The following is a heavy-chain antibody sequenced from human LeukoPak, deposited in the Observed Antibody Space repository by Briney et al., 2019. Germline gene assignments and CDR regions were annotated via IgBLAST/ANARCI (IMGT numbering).Heavy chain of an antibody. CDR1: GFTFSSHW. CDR3: ARDKVVGATFFDY. CDR2: IKQDGTEI. D-gene: IGHD1-26*01. J-gene: IGHJ4*02. V-gene: IGHV3-7*01. Sequence: GGSLRLSCAASGFTFSSHWMSWVRQAPGKGPEWVANIKQDGTEIYYVDSVKGRFTISRDNAKNSLYVQMNSLRDEDTAVYYCARDKVVGATFFDYWGQGTLVTVSS.